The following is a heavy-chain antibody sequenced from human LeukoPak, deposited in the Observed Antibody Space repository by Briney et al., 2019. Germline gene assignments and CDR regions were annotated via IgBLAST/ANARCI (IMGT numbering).Heavy chain of an antibody. CDR2: IYSSGST. CDR1: GGSINNNNNY. J-gene: IGHJ6*02. V-gene: IGHV4-39*07. CDR3: ARRDSSGYYHYYYYGMDV. D-gene: IGHD3-22*01. Sequence: SETLSLTCIVSGGSINNNNNYWGWIRQPPGKGLEWIGNIYSSGSTHYNLSLKSRVTISVDTSKNQFSLKLSSVTAADTAVYYCARRDSSGYYHYYYYGMDVWGQGTTVTVSS.